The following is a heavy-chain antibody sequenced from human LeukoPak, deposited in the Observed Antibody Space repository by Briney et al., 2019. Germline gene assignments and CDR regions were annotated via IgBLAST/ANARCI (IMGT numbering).Heavy chain of an antibody. J-gene: IGHJ4*02. D-gene: IGHD5-12*01. CDR3: ARGRSSGYDTHY. V-gene: IGHV4-31*03. CDR2: IYYSGST. Sequence: PSQTLSLTCTVSGGSISSGGYYWSWIRQHPGKDLEWIGYIYYSGSTYYNPSLKSRVTISVDTSKNQFSLKLSSVTAADTAVYYCARGRSSGYDTHYWGQGTLVTVSS. CDR1: GGSISSGGYY.